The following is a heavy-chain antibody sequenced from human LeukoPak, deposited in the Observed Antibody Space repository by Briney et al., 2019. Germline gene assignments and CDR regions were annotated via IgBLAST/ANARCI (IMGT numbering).Heavy chain of an antibody. Sequence: GGSLRLSCAASGFTFSTYNMNWVRQAPGKGLEWVSSISGSSSYIYYADSVKGRFSISRDNAKNSLYLQMNSLRAEDTAVYYCAELGITMIGDVWGKGTTVTISS. CDR1: GFTFSTYN. J-gene: IGHJ6*04. CDR3: AELGITMIGDV. V-gene: IGHV3-21*01. CDR2: ISGSSSYI. D-gene: IGHD3-10*02.